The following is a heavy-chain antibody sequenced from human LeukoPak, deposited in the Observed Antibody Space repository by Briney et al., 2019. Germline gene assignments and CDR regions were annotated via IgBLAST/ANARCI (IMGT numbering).Heavy chain of an antibody. Sequence: GGSLRLSCAASGFTFSSYSMNWVRQAPGKGLEWVSSISSSSSYIYYADSVKGRFTISRDNAKNSLYLQMNSLRAEDTAVYYCARDWEDGSAFDIWGQGTMVTVSS. CDR2: ISSSSSYI. J-gene: IGHJ3*02. CDR1: GFTFSSYS. D-gene: IGHD3-10*01. V-gene: IGHV3-21*01. CDR3: ARDWEDGSAFDI.